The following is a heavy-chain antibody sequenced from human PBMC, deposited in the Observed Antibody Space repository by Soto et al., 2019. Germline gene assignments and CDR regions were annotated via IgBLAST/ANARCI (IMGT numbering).Heavy chain of an antibody. CDR1: GFTFSSYG. Sequence: PGGSLRLSCAASGFTFSSYGMSWVRQAPGKGLEWVSAISGSGSGTYYADSVKGRFTIFRDNSKNTLYLQMNSLRAEDTALYYCAKDSPHATSATTTSAEYFQHWGQGTLVTVSS. CDR3: AKDSPHATSATTTSAEYFQH. J-gene: IGHJ1*01. V-gene: IGHV3-23*01. D-gene: IGHD1-26*01. CDR2: ISGSGSGT.